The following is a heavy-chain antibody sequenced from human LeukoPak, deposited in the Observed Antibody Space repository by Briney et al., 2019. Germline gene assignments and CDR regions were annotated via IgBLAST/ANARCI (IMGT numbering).Heavy chain of an antibody. D-gene: IGHD2-2*01. J-gene: IGHJ2*01. V-gene: IGHV4-39*01. CDR2: IYYSGST. Sequence: SETLSLTCTVSGGSLSSTSYYWGWIRQPPGKGLEWIGSIYYSGSTYYNPSLKSRVTISVDTSKNQFSLKLSSVTAADTAVCYCARRSSADWYFDLWGRGTLVTVSS. CDR3: ARRSSADWYFDL. CDR1: GGSLSSTSYY.